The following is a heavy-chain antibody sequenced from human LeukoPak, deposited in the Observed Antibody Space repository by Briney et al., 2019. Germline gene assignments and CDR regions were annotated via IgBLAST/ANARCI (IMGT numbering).Heavy chain of an antibody. D-gene: IGHD2-2*01. CDR2: IYYSGST. Sequence: SETLSLTCTVSGGSISSYYWSWIRQPPGKGLEWIGYIYYSGSTNYNPSLKSRVTISVDTSKNQFSLKLSSVTAADTAVYYCARRHVCSGTSCYPPSDAFDIWGQGTMVTVSS. CDR1: GGSISSYY. CDR3: ARRHVCSGTSCYPPSDAFDI. V-gene: IGHV4-59*08. J-gene: IGHJ3*02.